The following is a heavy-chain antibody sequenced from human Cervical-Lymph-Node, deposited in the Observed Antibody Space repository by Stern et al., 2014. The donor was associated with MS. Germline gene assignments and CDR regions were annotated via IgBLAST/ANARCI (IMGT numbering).Heavy chain of an antibody. CDR2: IYYRGST. CDR3: ARHFDYYYYGMDV. Sequence: QVQLQESGPGLVKPSETLSLTCTVSGGSISSGSYYWGWIRQPPGKGLEWIGGIYYRGSTYYNPSLKSLVTISLDPSKNHFSPKLSSVTAADTAVYYCARHFDYYYYGMDVWGQGTTVTVSS. V-gene: IGHV4-39*01. J-gene: IGHJ6*02. CDR1: GGSISSGSYY.